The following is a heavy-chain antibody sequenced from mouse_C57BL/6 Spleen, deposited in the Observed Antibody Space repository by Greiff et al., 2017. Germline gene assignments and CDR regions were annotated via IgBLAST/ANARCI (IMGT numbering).Heavy chain of an antibody. CDR1: GYSITSGYY. J-gene: IGHJ1*03. CDR3: ARGYSNYVYWYFDV. D-gene: IGHD2-5*01. V-gene: IGHV3-6*01. CDR2: ISYDGSN. Sequence: EVQLQESGPGLVKPSQSLSLTCSVTGYSITSGYYWIWIRQFPGNKLEWMGYISYDGSNNYNPSPKNRISITRDTSKNQFFLKLNSVTTEDTSTYYWARGYSNYVYWYFDVWGTGTTVTVSS.